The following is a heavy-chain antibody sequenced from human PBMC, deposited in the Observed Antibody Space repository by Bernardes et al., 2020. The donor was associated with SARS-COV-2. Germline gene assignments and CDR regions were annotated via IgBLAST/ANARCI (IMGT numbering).Heavy chain of an antibody. CDR3: AKDYETGELGIAVEGYCGH. V-gene: IGHV3-9*01. CDR2: ISWNSGSI. J-gene: IGHJ4*02. D-gene: IGHD6-19*01. CDR1: GFTFDDFA. Sequence: GGSLRLPCAASGFTFDDFAMHWVRHSPGKGLEWVSGISWNSGSIGYAASVKGRFTISRDNAKNSLYLQMNSLRPDDTALYYCAKDYETGELGIAVEGYCGHWGQGTLVTVSS.